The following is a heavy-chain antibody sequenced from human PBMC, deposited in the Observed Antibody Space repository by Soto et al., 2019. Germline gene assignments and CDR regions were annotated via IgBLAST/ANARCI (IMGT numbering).Heavy chain of an antibody. CDR3: VKDPLYSSGWYGSFDI. Sequence: QVQLVESGGGVVQPGRSLRLSCAASGFRFSSYGMHWVRQAPGKGPEWVAVISYHGSDEYYGDSVKGRFTISRDNSRNTLLLEMNSLRTEDTAVYYCVKDPLYSSGWYGSFDIWGQGTMVTVSS. CDR2: ISYHGSDE. V-gene: IGHV3-30*18. J-gene: IGHJ3*02. D-gene: IGHD6-19*01. CDR1: GFRFSSYG.